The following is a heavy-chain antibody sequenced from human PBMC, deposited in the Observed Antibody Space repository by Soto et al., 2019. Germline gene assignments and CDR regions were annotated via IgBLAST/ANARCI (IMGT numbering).Heavy chain of an antibody. D-gene: IGHD5-12*01. CDR3: ARSSGYVPGGY. Sequence: SETLSLTCAVSGYPISSGYYWGWIRQPPGKGLEWIGIIHHSGSTYYNPSLRSRITISVDTSKNQFSLKMPSVTAADTAVYYCARSSGYVPGGYWGQGILVTV. V-gene: IGHV4-38-2*01. CDR1: GYPISSGYY. J-gene: IGHJ4*02. CDR2: IHHSGST.